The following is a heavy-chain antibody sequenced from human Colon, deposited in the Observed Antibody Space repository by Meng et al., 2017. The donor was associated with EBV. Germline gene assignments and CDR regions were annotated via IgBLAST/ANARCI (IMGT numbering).Heavy chain of an antibody. V-gene: IGHV4-30-4*01. Sequence: VRIQVWGPGVRTPSPTLLLTCTVSGDSMNSGDYYWSWIRQPPGKGLEWIGYIYYTGSTYYNPSLKSRVTISMDTSQNQFSLRLSSVTAADTAVYYCARNYYFDYWGQGTLVTVSS. CDR2: IYYTGST. J-gene: IGHJ4*02. CDR3: ARNYYFDY. CDR1: GDSMNSGDYY.